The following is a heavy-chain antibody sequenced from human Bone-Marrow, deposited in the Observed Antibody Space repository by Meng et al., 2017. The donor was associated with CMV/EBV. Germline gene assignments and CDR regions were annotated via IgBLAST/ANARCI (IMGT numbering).Heavy chain of an antibody. CDR3: ARAGSSGYYSPFVY. D-gene: IGHD3-22*01. CDR1: GGSFSGYY. J-gene: IGHJ4*02. V-gene: IGHV4-34*01. Sequence: CAGYGGSFSGYYWSWIRQPPGKGLEWIGEINHSGSTNYNPSLKSRVTISEDTSKNQFSLKLSSVTAADTAVYYCARAGSSGYYSPFVYWGQGTLVTVSS. CDR2: INHSGST.